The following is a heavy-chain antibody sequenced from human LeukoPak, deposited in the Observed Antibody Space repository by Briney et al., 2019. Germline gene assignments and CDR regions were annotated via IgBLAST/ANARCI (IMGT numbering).Heavy chain of an antibody. CDR2: ISSSSSYI. CDR3: ARDYYGSGSYIGMDV. J-gene: IGHJ6*02. Sequence: GGSLRLSCAASGFTFSSYSMNWVRRAPGKGLEWVSSISSSSSYIYYADSVKGRFTISRDNAKNSLYLQMNSLRAEDTAVYYCARDYYGSGSYIGMDVWGQGTTVTVSS. CDR1: GFTFSSYS. V-gene: IGHV3-21*01. D-gene: IGHD3-10*01.